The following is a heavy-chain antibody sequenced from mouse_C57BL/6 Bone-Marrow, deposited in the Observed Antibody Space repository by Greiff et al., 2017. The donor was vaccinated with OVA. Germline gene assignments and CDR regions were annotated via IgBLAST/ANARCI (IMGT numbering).Heavy chain of an antibody. V-gene: IGHV5-6*01. CDR3: ASPIYYGNSEFAY. CDR1: GFTFSSYG. D-gene: IGHD2-1*01. CDR2: ISSGGSYT. J-gene: IGHJ3*01. Sequence: EVQLQESGGDLVQPGGSLKLSCAASGFTFSSYGLSWVRQTPDKRLEWVATISSGGSYTYYPASVKGRFTSSRDNAKNTLYLHMSSLKSEDTAMDYCASPIYYGNSEFAYWGQGTLVTVSA.